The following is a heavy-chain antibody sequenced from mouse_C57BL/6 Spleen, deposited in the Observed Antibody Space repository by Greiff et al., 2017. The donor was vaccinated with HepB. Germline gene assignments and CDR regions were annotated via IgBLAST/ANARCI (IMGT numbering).Heavy chain of an antibody. Sequence: QVQLQQSGAELVRPGSSVKLSCKASGYTFTSYWMHWVKQRPIQGLEWIGNIDPSDSETHYNQQFKDKATLTVDKSSSTAYMQLSSLTSDDSAVYYCCRDGGAYWGQGTLVTVSA. J-gene: IGHJ3*01. V-gene: IGHV1-52*01. CDR1: GYTFTSYW. CDR3: CRDGGAY. CDR2: IDPSDSET.